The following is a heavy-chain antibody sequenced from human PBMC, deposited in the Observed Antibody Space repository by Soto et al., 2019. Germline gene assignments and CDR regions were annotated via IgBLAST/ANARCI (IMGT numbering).Heavy chain of an antibody. Sequence: HTLRLPFTFSVFSISTSGVGVGWIRQPHVKALDWLSRIYWYDDKRYSRSLKSTLTITKDTPKNQWVLTMTNIDPVDTATYYCARSTLLDHWAQGTLVTVSS. J-gene: IGHJ4*02. V-gene: IGHV2-5*01. CDR1: VFSISTSGVG. D-gene: IGHD4-17*01. CDR3: ARSTLLDH. CDR2: IYWYDDK.